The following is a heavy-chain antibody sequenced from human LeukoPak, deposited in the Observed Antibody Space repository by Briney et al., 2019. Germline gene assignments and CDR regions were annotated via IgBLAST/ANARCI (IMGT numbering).Heavy chain of an antibody. J-gene: IGHJ4*02. CDR2: ISGSGGST. CDR3: AKHNFGVVGLSYFDY. V-gene: IGHV3-23*01. D-gene: IGHD3-3*01. Sequence: GGSLRLSCAASGFTFSSYAMSWVRQAPGKGLEWASAISGSGGSTYYADSVKGRFTISRDNSKNTLYLQMNSLRAEDTAVYYCAKHNFGVVGLSYFDYWGQGTLVTVSS. CDR1: GFTFSSYA.